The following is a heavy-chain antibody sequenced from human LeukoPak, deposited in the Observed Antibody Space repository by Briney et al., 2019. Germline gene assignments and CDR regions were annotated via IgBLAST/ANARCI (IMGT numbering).Heavy chain of an antibody. Sequence: SVKVSCKASGGTFSSYAISWVRQAPGQGLEWMGGIIPIFGTANYAQKFQGRVTITADESTSTAYMELSSLRSEDTAVYYCACQSKYQLLKGYYYYYMDVWGKGTTVTVSS. CDR1: GGTFSSYA. J-gene: IGHJ6*03. V-gene: IGHV1-69*13. D-gene: IGHD2-2*01. CDR2: IIPIFGTA. CDR3: ACQSKYQLLKGYYYYYMDV.